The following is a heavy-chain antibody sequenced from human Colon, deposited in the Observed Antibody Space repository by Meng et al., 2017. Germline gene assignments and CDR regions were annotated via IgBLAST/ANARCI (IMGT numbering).Heavy chain of an antibody. CDR2: ISTYDDNT. Sequence: QVHLVQSGAEVKKPGASVTVSCKASGYTFTTYGISWMRQAPGQGLEWMGWISTYDDNTNYVEKFRGRVTMTTETSTNTAYMELRSLRSDDTAVYYCARDNPGDYVWDYWGQGTLVTVSS. J-gene: IGHJ4*02. CDR1: GYTFTTYG. V-gene: IGHV1-18*01. D-gene: IGHD4-17*01. CDR3: ARDNPGDYVWDY.